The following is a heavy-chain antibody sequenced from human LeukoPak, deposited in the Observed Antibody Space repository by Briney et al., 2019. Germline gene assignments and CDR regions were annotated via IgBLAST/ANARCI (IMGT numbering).Heavy chain of an antibody. CDR1: GFPFTHHG. CDR3: ARDPTNTSGRYAYFDY. CDR2: ISGYNGDT. J-gene: IGHJ4*02. V-gene: IGHV1-18*01. D-gene: IGHD6-19*01. Sequence: GASVKVSCKASGFPFTHHGITWVRQAPGQGLEWMGWISGYNGDTNYAQKFQGRVTLTTDTSTSTAYMELRSLRSDDTAVYHCARDPTNTSGRYAYFDYWGQGTLVTVSS.